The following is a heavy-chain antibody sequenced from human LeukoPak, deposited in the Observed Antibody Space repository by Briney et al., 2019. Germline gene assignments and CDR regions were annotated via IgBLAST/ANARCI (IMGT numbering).Heavy chain of an antibody. D-gene: IGHD1-26*01. V-gene: IGHV3-30*04. CDR3: AKEVGATQAYAFDI. CDR2: ISYDGSNK. Sequence: GGSLRLSCAASGFTFSSYAMHWVRQAPGKGLEWVAVISYDGSNKYYADSVKGRFTISRDNSKNTLYLQMNSLRAEDTAVYYCAKEVGATQAYAFDIWGQGTMVTVSS. J-gene: IGHJ3*02. CDR1: GFTFSSYA.